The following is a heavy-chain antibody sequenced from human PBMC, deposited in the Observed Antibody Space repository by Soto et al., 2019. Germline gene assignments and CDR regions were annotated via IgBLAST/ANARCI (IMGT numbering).Heavy chain of an antibody. CDR1: GFTFSNSW. D-gene: IGHD2-2*01. CDR2: INADGTST. CDR3: VKVLARGVGVPRFYFDS. J-gene: IGHJ4*02. Sequence: LRLSCAASGFTFSNSWMHWVRQVSGKGLEWVSRINADGTSTSYADSVKGRFTISRDNAKNTLYLHVSSLRAEDTAVYYCVKVLARGVGVPRFYFDSWGQGALVTVSS. V-gene: IGHV3-74*01.